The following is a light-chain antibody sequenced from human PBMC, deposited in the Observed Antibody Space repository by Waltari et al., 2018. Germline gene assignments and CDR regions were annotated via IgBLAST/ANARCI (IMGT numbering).Light chain of an antibody. Sequence: QSALTQPRPVSGAPGQSVTISCTGTSNAGGGYHYVSWYQHHPGEVPKLMIYVVTQRPSGVPDRFSGSKSGNTASLPISGLQADDEADYYCSSYGGTYFVFGGGTRLTVL. CDR2: VVT. V-gene: IGLV2-11*01. J-gene: IGLJ2*01. CDR1: SNAGGGYHY. CDR3: SSYGGTYFV.